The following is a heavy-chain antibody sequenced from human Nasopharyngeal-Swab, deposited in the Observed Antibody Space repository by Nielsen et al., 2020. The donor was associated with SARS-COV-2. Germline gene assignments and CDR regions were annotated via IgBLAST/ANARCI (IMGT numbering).Heavy chain of an antibody. D-gene: IGHD4-23*01. J-gene: IGHJ4*02. V-gene: IGHV1-2*06. CDR3: AREGSLYGGNLFDY. CDR2: INPNSGGT. Sequence: ASVKVSCKASGYTFTGYYMHWVRQAPGRGLEWMGRINPNSGGTNYAQKFQGRVTMTRDTSISTAYMELSRLRSDDTAVYYCAREGSLYGGNLFDYWGQGTLVTVSS. CDR1: GYTFTGYY.